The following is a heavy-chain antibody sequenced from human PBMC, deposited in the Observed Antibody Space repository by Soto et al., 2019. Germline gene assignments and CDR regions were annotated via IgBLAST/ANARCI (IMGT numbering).Heavy chain of an antibody. J-gene: IGHJ3*02. D-gene: IGHD1-1*01. CDR2: ISGSGGST. Sequence: PRLSCAASGFTFSSYAMSWVRQAPGKGLEWVSAISGSGGSTYYADSVKGRFTISRDNSKNTLYLQMNSLRAEDTAVYYCARREWNDGAFEIWGQGTMVTVSS. V-gene: IGHV3-23*01. CDR1: GFTFSSYA. CDR3: ARREWNDGAFEI.